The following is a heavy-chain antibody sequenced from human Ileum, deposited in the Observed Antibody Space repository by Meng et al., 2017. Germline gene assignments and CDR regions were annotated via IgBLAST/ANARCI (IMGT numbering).Heavy chain of an antibody. J-gene: IGHJ4*02. CDR1: GYTFPDYL. CDR2: INPKSGDT. CDR3: ARDEDISAAGKLFGDY. D-gene: IGHD6-13*01. Sequence: ASVKVSCKASGYTFPDYLLHWVRRAPGQGLEWMGRINPKSGDTHYAQRFQGRVTMTGDTSLSTAYMELSGLRSDDTATYYCARDEDISAAGKLFGDYWGQGTLVTVSS. V-gene: IGHV1-2*06.